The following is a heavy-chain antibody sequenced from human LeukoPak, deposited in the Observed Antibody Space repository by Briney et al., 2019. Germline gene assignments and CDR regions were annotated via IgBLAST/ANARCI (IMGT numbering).Heavy chain of an antibody. Sequence: SQTLSLTCTVSGGSISSGSYYWSWIRQHPGKGLEWIGYIYYSGSTYYNPSLKSRVTISVDTSKNQFSLKLSSVTAADTAVYYCARVYYYDSSGPDAFDIWGQGTMVTVSS. D-gene: IGHD3-22*01. CDR1: GGSISSGSYY. J-gene: IGHJ3*02. CDR3: ARVYYYDSSGPDAFDI. V-gene: IGHV4-31*03. CDR2: IYYSGST.